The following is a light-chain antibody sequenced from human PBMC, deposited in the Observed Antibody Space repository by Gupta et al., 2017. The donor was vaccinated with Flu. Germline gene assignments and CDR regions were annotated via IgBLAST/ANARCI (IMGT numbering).Light chain of an antibody. CDR1: QHISDY. Sequence: PSSLSASEGDRVTITCRASQHISDYVNWYQQKEDKAPRLLIYAASSVQTGVPSRFSGSGTGTDFTLTIDSRQPEDFATYYCQQTYSNVITFGQGTRLDIK. CDR2: AAS. V-gene: IGKV1-39*01. CDR3: QQTYSNVIT. J-gene: IGKJ5*01.